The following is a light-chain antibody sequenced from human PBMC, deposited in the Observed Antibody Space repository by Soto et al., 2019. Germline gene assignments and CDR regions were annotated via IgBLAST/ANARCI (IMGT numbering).Light chain of an antibody. V-gene: IGKV1-5*01. CDR3: QQYNTYST. J-gene: IGKJ5*01. CDR1: QNIRNW. CDR2: DAS. Sequence: DIQMTQSPSTLSSSLGDSVTITCRASQNIRNWLAWYQQKPGKAPNPLIYDASSLESGVPARLSGSGSGTEFTLTSSSMQPDDFATYYCQQYNTYSTFGQGTRLEIK.